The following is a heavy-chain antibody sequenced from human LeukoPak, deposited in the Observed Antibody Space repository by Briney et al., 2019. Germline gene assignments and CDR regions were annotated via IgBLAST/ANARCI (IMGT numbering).Heavy chain of an antibody. J-gene: IGHJ4*02. CDR2: ISSSSSYI. Sequence: PGGSLRLSCAASGFTFSSYSMNWVRQAPGKGLEWVSSISSSSSYIYYADSVKGRFTISRDNAKNSLYLQMNSLRAEDTAVYYCTKDRSTSNVLTGYQDKWGQGTLVTVSS. V-gene: IGHV3-21*01. D-gene: IGHD3-9*01. CDR1: GFTFSSYS. CDR3: TKDRSTSNVLTGYQDK.